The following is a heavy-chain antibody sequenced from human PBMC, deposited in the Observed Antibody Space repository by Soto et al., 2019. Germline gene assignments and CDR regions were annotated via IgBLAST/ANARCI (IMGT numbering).Heavy chain of an antibody. CDR1: GFTFSSYA. J-gene: IGHJ6*03. V-gene: IGHV3-23*03. CDR3: ARDGTFGEAAAGLLYYYYYMDV. CDR2: ICDGGSNK. D-gene: IGHD6-13*01. Sequence: GGSLRLSCAASGFTFSSYAMSWVRQAPGKGLEWVSVICDGGSNKYYADSVKGRFTISRDNSKNTLYLQMNSLRAEDTAVYYCARDGTFGEAAAGLLYYYYYMDVWGKGTTVTVSS.